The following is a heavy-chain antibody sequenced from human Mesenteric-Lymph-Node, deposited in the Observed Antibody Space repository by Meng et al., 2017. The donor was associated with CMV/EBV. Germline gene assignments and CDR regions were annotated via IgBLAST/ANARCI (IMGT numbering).Heavy chain of an antibody. CDR3: ARPLRLSAVTTRGLGY. CDR1: GYTFTGYY. Sequence: SGYTFTGYYMHWVRQAPGQGFEWMGWINPNSGGTNYAQKFRARITLTRDTSVSTVYMQISRLRSDDTAVYYCARPLRLSAVTTRGLGYWGQGTLVTVSS. V-gene: IGHV1-2*02. CDR2: INPNSGGT. D-gene: IGHD4-17*01. J-gene: IGHJ4*02.